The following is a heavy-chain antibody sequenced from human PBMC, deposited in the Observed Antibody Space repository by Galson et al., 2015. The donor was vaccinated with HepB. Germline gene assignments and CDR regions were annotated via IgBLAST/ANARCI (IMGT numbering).Heavy chain of an antibody. D-gene: IGHD3-3*01. Sequence: SVKVSCKASGYTFTSYGISWVRQAPGQGLEWMGWISAYNGNTNYAQKLQGRVTMTTDTSTSTAYMELRSLRSDDTAVYYCARDPPGDWSALDAFDIWGQGTMATVSS. CDR2: ISAYNGNT. CDR1: GYTFTSYG. V-gene: IGHV1-18*04. J-gene: IGHJ3*02. CDR3: ARDPPGDWSALDAFDI.